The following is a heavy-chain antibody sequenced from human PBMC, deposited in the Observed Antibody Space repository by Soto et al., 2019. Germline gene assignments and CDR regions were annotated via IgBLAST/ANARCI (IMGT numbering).Heavy chain of an antibody. CDR1: GGSISSSSYY. J-gene: IGHJ4*02. CDR2: IYYSGGT. CDR3: ARTVGEQWLLRVDY. V-gene: IGHV4-39*01. D-gene: IGHD6-19*01. Sequence: SETLSLTCTVSGGSISSSSYYWGWIRQPPGKGLEWIGSIYYSGGTYYNPSLKSRVTISVDTSKNQFSLKLSSVTAADTAVYYCARTVGEQWLLRVDYWGQGALVTVSS.